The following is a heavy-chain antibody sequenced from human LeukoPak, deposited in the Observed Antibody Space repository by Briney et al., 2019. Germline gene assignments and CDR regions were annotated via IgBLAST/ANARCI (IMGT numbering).Heavy chain of an antibody. Sequence: GSSVKVSCKASGGTFSSYAISWVRQAPGQGLGWMGGIIPIFGTANYAQKFQGRVTMTRDTSTSTVYMELSSLRSEDTAVYYCTTSIVGANHHFDYWGQGTLVTVSS. V-gene: IGHV1-69*05. CDR1: GGTFSSYA. J-gene: IGHJ4*02. CDR3: TTSIVGANHHFDY. CDR2: IIPIFGTA. D-gene: IGHD1-26*01.